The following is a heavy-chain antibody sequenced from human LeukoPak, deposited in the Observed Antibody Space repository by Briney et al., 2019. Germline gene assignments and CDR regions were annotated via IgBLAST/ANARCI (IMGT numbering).Heavy chain of an antibody. Sequence: GGSLRLSCAASGFTFSSYAMSWVRQAPGKGLEWVSAISGSGGSTYYADSVKGRFTISRDNSKNTLYLQMNGLRAEDTAVYYCAKDPYKRDGYNPIWGQGTMVTVSS. D-gene: IGHD5-24*01. J-gene: IGHJ3*02. CDR3: AKDPYKRDGYNPI. V-gene: IGHV3-23*01. CDR1: GFTFSSYA. CDR2: ISGSGGST.